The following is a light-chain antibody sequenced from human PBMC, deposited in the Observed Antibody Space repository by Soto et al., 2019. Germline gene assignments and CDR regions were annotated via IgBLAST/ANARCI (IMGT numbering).Light chain of an antibody. CDR2: GVS. CDR3: QQYNDWPLT. V-gene: IGKV3-15*01. CDR1: QSVRSRY. J-gene: IGKJ1*01. Sequence: EFVVTQSPGTLSLSLGERATLSCRTSQSVRSRYLAWYQQKPGQAPTLLIYGVSTRATGVPARFSGSGSETDFSLTISSLQIEDFALYYCQQYNDWPLTFGQGTKVDIK.